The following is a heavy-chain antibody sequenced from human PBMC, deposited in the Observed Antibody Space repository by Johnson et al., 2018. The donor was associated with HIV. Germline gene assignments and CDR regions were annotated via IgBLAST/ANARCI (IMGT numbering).Heavy chain of an antibody. CDR2: IKQDGSEK. J-gene: IGHJ3*02. CDR1: GFTFDDYA. V-gene: IGHV3-7*03. Sequence: EQLVESGGGLVQPGRSLRLSCGASGFTFDDYAMHWVRQAPGKGLEWVANIKQDGSEKYYVDSVKGRFTISRDNAKNSLYLQMHSLRAEDTAVYYCARDGPVDWVAAFDIWGQGTLVTVSS. CDR3: ARDGPVDWVAAFDI. D-gene: IGHD3-9*01.